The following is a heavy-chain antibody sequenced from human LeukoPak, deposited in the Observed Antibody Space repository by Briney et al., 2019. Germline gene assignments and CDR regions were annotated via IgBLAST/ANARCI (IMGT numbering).Heavy chain of an antibody. V-gene: IGHV1-69*13. CDR2: FIPVFERS. D-gene: IGHD2-15*01. Sequence: ASVKVSCRSSGESFSSYQITWVRQAPGQGLEWMGGFIPVFERSTYAQKFQGRVTITADESTSTAYMELSSLRSEDTAVYYCARVEGCSGGSCPDAFDIWGQGTMVAVSS. J-gene: IGHJ3*02. CDR3: ARVEGCSGGSCPDAFDI. CDR1: GESFSSYQ.